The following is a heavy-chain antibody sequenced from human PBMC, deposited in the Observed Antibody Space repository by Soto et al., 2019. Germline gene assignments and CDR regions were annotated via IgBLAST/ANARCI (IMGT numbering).Heavy chain of an antibody. Sequence: LSLTCTVSGASITSYYWSWIRQPPGKGLEWIGYIYYRGITNYNPSLKSRVTISVDTSKNQFSLKLSSVTAADTAVYYCARFDQVSYYFDYWGQGTLVTVSS. CDR1: GASITSYY. V-gene: IGHV4-59*01. CDR2: IYYRGIT. CDR3: ARFDQVSYYFDY. J-gene: IGHJ4*02.